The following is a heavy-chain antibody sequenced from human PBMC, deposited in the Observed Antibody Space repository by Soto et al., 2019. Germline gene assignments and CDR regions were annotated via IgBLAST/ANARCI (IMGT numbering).Heavy chain of an antibody. V-gene: IGHV3-30*18. CDR3: AKESYYDSSDYNAFDI. D-gene: IGHD3-22*01. CDR1: GFTFSTYG. Sequence: GGSLRLSCAASGFTFSTYGMHWVRQAPGKGLEWVAVISYDGSDKYYADSVKGRFTISRDSSKNMLYLQMNSLRAEDTAIYYCAKESYYDSSDYNAFDIWGQGTMVTVSS. J-gene: IGHJ3*02. CDR2: ISYDGSDK.